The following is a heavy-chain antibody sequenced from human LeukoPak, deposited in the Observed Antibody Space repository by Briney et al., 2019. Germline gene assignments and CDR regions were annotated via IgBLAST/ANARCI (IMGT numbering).Heavy chain of an antibody. CDR3: ARGGNPQNYYYFYMDV. J-gene: IGHJ6*03. Sequence: PSETLSLTCEVYGGSFRAYYCAWLRQPPGKGLEWIGDFDHSGRINYNPSLNNRVSISMDTSKSQCFLTVSSMTAADTGVYYCARGGNPQNYYYFYMDVWGNGSSVIVSS. CDR2: FDHSGRI. CDR1: GGSFRAYY. V-gene: IGHV4-34*01.